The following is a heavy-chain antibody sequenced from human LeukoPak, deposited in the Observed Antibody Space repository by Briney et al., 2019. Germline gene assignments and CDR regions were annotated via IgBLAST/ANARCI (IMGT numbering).Heavy chain of an antibody. CDR3: ARDLKGYSSSGGVDF. J-gene: IGHJ4*02. CDR2: ISSSGTTI. V-gene: IGHV3-48*01. D-gene: IGHD6-13*01. CDR1: GFTFSSYS. Sequence: PGGSLRLSCASSGFTFSSYSMNWVRQAPGKGLEWVSYISSSGTTISYADSVKGRFTISRDSTRNSLYPQMNSLRVEDTAIYYCARDLKGYSSSGGVDFWGQGTLVTVSS.